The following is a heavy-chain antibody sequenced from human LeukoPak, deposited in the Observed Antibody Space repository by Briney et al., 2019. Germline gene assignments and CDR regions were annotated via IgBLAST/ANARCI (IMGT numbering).Heavy chain of an antibody. V-gene: IGHV1-18*01. CDR2: SSAYNGNT. CDR1: GYTVTSYG. Sequence: ASVKVSCKASGYTVTSYGISWVRQAAGQGLEGRGWSSAYNGNTNDAQKLQGRVTMTTDTSTSTAYMELRSLRSDDTAVYYCASSVTSIAAPVLEFDYWGQGTLVTVSS. D-gene: IGHD6-6*01. CDR3: ASSVTSIAAPVLEFDY. J-gene: IGHJ4*02.